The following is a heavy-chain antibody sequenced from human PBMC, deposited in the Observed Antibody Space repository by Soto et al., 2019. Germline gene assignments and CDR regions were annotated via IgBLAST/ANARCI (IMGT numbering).Heavy chain of an antibody. V-gene: IGHV1-69*08. CDR3: ARDFGGDYVRYFQH. J-gene: IGHJ1*01. Sequence: QVQLVQSGAEVKKPGSSVKVSCKASGGTFSSYTISWVRQAPGQGLEWMGRIIPILGIANYAQKFQGRVMITADKSTSTAYRELSSLRSEDTAVYYCARDFGGDYVRYFQHWGQGTLVTVSS. D-gene: IGHD4-17*01. CDR1: GGTFSSYT. CDR2: IIPILGIA.